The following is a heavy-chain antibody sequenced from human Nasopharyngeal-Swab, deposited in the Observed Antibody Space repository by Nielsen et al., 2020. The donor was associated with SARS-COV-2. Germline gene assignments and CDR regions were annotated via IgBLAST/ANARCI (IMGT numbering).Heavy chain of an antibody. CDR2: INHSGST. D-gene: IGHD3-16*02. CDR3: ARGDYDYVWGSYRSEERWSDP. CDR1: GGSISSYY. J-gene: IGHJ5*02. Sequence: SETLSLTCTVSGGSISSYYWSWIRQPAGKGLEWIGEINHSGSTNYNPSLKSRVTISVDTSKNQFSLKLSSVTAADTAVYYCARGDYDYVWGSYRSEERWSDPWGQGTLVTVSS. V-gene: IGHV4-34*01.